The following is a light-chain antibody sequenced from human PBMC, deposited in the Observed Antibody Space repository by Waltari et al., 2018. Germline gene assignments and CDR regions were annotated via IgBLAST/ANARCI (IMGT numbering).Light chain of an antibody. CDR3: SSYTSGSTFPYV. Sequence: QSALTQPRSVAGSPGQSATLSSPGTSTAIVCFNYAPWYQQHPGNAPKLLIYAIDKRPSGVPDRFSGSKAGNTASLTISGLQAEDEADYYCSSYTSGSTFPYVFGTGTKVIVL. CDR1: STAIVCFNY. V-gene: IGLV2-11*01. J-gene: IGLJ1*01. CDR2: AID.